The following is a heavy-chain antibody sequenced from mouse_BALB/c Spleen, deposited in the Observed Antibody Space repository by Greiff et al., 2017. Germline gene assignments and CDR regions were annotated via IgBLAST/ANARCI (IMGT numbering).Heavy chain of an antibody. CDR1: GYTFTSYW. J-gene: IGHJ4*01. CDR2: INPSTGYT. D-gene: IGHD1-1*01. V-gene: IGHV1-7*01. Sequence: VQLQQSGAELAKPGASVKMSCKASGYTFTSYWMHWVKQRPGQGLEWIGYINPSTGYTEYNQKFKDKATLTVDKSSSTAYMQLSSLTSEDSAVYYCARCANYYGSRDYAMDYWGQGTSVTVSS. CDR3: ARCANYYGSRDYAMDY.